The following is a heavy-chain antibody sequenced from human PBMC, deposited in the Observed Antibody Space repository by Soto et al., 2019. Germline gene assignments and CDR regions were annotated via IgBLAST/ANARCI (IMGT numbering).Heavy chain of an antibody. Sequence: ESLRLSCAASGFTFSGSAMHWVRQASGKGLEWVGRIRSKANSYATAYAASVKGRFTISRDDSKNTAYLQMNSLKTEDTAVYYCTRTGPYYYGMDVWGQGTTVTVSS. CDR3: TRTGPYYYGMDV. J-gene: IGHJ6*02. V-gene: IGHV3-73*01. CDR2: IRSKANSYAT. CDR1: GFTFSGSA.